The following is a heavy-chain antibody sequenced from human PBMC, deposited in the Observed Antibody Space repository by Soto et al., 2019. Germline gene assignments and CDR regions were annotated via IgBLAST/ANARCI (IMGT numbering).Heavy chain of an antibody. V-gene: IGHV3-30-3*01. J-gene: IGHJ6*02. D-gene: IGHD1-1*01. Sequence: LRLSCAASGFAFSSYAMHLVRQAPFKGLEWVAVISYDGSNKYYADSVKGRFTISRDNSKNTLYLQMNSLRAEDTAVYYCARWLERTSYYYYGMDVWGQGTTVTVSS. CDR3: ARWLERTSYYYYGMDV. CDR1: GFAFSSYA. CDR2: ISYDGSNK.